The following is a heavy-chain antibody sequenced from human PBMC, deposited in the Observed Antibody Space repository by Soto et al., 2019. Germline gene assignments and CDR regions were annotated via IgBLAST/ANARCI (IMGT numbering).Heavy chain of an antibody. J-gene: IGHJ4*01. CDR2: ISAGGGSI. Sequence: GGSLRLSCAASGFTFSSYAMSWVRQAPGKGLEWVSAISAGGGSIYYADSVKGRFTISRDNSKNTMYLQMISLRAEDTAAYYCAKGQIERTSSSGFDYWGQEPWSPSPQ. CDR3: AKGQIERTSSSGFDY. D-gene: IGHD6-19*01. V-gene: IGHV3-23*01. CDR1: GFTFSSYA.